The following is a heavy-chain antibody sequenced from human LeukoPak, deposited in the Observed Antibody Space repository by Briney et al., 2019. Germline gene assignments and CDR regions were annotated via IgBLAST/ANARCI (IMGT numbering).Heavy chain of an antibody. J-gene: IGHJ4*02. CDR1: GFTFSDAW. Sequence: GGSLRLSCATSGFTFSDAWMNWVRQAPGKGLEWVSRIRRNSDGGTIDYADSVKGRFTISRDNSKNTLYLQMNSLRAEDTAVYYCARYKDYGGNLDYWGQGTLVTVSS. D-gene: IGHD4-23*01. CDR3: ARYKDYGGNLDY. V-gene: IGHV3-15*07. CDR2: IRRNSDGGTI.